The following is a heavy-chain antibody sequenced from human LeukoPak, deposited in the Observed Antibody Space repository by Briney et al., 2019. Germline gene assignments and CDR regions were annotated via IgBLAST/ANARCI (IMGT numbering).Heavy chain of an antibody. CDR2: ISWNSGSI. J-gene: IGHJ4*02. D-gene: IGHD5-18*01. V-gene: IGHV3-9*01. CDR1: GFTFDDYA. CDR3: AKDGGGYSYGYFDY. Sequence: PGGSLRLSCAASGFTFDDYAMHWVRQAPGKGLEWVSGISWNSGSICYADSVKGRFTISRDNAKNSLYLQMNSLRAEDTALYYCAKDGGGYSYGYFDYWGQGTLVTVSS.